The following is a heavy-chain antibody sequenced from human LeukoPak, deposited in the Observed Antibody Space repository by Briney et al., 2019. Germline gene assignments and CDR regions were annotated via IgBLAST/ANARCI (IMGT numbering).Heavy chain of an antibody. J-gene: IGHJ4*02. Sequence: SETLSLTCTVPGGSISSSSYYWGWIRQPPGKGLEWIGSIYYSGSTYYNPSLKSRVTISVDTSKNQFSLKLSSVTAADTAVYYCARHFEPGIAAAGTAYFDYWGQGTLVTVSS. D-gene: IGHD6-13*01. CDR3: ARHFEPGIAAAGTAYFDY. CDR1: GGSISSSSYY. CDR2: IYYSGST. V-gene: IGHV4-39*01.